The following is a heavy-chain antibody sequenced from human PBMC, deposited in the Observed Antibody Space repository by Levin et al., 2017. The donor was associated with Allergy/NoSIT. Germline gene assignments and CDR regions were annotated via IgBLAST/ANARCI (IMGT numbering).Heavy chain of an antibody. Sequence: SGPTLVKPTQTLTLTCTFSGFSLKTRGVGVGWIRQPPGKALEWLAVIYSNDEKRFSPSLQSRLTITKDTSKNQVVLTMVNMDPVDTATYFCVHRSPSSSSWLLIDYWGQGTLVTVSS. J-gene: IGHJ4*02. CDR3: VHRSPSSSSWLLIDY. D-gene: IGHD6-13*01. CDR1: GFSLKTRGVG. CDR2: IYSNDEK. V-gene: IGHV2-5*01.